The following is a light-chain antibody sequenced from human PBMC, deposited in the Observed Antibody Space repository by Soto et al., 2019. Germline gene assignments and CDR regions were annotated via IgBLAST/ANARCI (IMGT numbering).Light chain of an antibody. V-gene: IGKV3-20*01. CDR1: QSVGSNY. CDR3: QQYTTSPFT. J-gene: IGKJ3*01. CDR2: GAS. Sequence: EIVLTQSPGTLSLSPGERATLYCRASQSVGSNYLAWYQQKPGQAPRVLIYGASSRATGIPDRFSGRGSGADFTLTIIRLEHEDFSVYYCQQYTTSPFTFGPGTKVDIK.